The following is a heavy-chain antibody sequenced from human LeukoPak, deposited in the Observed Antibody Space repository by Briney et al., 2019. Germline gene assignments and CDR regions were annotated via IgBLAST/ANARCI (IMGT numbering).Heavy chain of an antibody. CDR2: INPSGGST. D-gene: IGHD3-10*01. CDR3: ARAPERWFAPLRTFDY. V-gene: IGHV1-46*01. J-gene: IGHJ4*02. CDR1: GYTFTSYY. Sequence: GASVKVSCKASGYTFTSYYMHWVRQAPGQGLEWIGIINPSGGSTSYAQKFQGRVTMTRDTSTSTVYMELSSLRSEDTAVYYCARAPERWFAPLRTFDYWGQGTLVTVSS.